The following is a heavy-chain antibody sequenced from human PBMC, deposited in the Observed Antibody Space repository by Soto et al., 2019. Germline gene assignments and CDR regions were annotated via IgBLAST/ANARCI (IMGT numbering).Heavy chain of an antibody. Sequence: QVQLQESGPGLVKPSETLSLTCSVSGGSISSYYWSWIRQPPGKGLEWIGYIYYSGSTNYNPSLKSRVTISVDTSKNQFSLKLSSVTAADTAVYSCAGSGTVYYYYMDVWGRGTTVTVSS. J-gene: IGHJ6*03. V-gene: IGHV4-59*01. D-gene: IGHD6-13*01. CDR2: IYYSGST. CDR1: GGSISSYY. CDR3: AGSGTVYYYYMDV.